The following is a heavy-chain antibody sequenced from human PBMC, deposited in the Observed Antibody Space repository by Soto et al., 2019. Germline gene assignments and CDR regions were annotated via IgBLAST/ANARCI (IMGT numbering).Heavy chain of an antibody. V-gene: IGHV4-61*01. Sequence: SETLSLTCTVSGGSVSSGSYYWSWIRQPPGKGLEWIGYIYYSGSTNYNPSLKSRVTISVDTSKNQFSLKLSSVTAADTAVYYCASTGGTAAGTSDNMDVWGQGTTVTVSS. CDR1: GGSVSSGSYY. CDR2: IYYSGST. J-gene: IGHJ6*02. CDR3: ASTGGTAAGTSDNMDV. D-gene: IGHD6-13*01.